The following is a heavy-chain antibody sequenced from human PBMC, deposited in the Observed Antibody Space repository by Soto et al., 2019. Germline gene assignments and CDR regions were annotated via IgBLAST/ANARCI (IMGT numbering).Heavy chain of an antibody. D-gene: IGHD2-15*01. Sequence: EVQLVESGGGLVKPGGSLRLSCAASGFTFSNAWMTWVRQAPGKGLEWVGRIKSKTDGGTADYAAPLKGRFTISRDDSKNTLYLHVNSLETEDTAVYYCATHGGNPMRSDYWGQGSLVTVSS. CDR1: GFTFSNAW. CDR3: ATHGGNPMRSDY. V-gene: IGHV3-15*01. CDR2: IKSKTDGGTA. J-gene: IGHJ4*02.